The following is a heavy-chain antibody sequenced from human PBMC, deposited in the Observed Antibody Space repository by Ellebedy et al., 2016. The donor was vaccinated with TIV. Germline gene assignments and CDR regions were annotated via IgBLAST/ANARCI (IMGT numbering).Heavy chain of an antibody. Sequence: MPSETLSLTCAISGDSVSSVTSAWNWIRHSPSRGLEWLGRTYYRSEWHYDYAASVRSRITIDSDTSLNQYSLQLNSVTPEETAVYYCASGWGLKYWGQGTLVTVSS. CDR2: TYYRSEWHY. D-gene: IGHD6-19*01. J-gene: IGHJ4*02. CDR1: GDSVSSVTSA. V-gene: IGHV6-1*01. CDR3: ASGWGLKY.